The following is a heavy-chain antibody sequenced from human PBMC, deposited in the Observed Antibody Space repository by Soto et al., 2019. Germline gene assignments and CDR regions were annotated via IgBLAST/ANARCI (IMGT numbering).Heavy chain of an antibody. Sequence: QVQLVQSGAEVKKPGASVKVFCKASGYTFTGYYMHWVRQAPGQGLEWMGWINPNSGGTNYAQKFQGRVPMTRDTSISTAYMELSRLRSDDTAVYYCAREEMIVVGYGMDVWGQGTTVTVSS. CDR2: INPNSGGT. J-gene: IGHJ6*02. CDR1: GYTFTGYY. CDR3: AREEMIVVGYGMDV. V-gene: IGHV1-2*02. D-gene: IGHD3-22*01.